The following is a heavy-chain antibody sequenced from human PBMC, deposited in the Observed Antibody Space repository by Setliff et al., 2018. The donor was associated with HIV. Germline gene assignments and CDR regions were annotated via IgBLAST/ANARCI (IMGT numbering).Heavy chain of an antibody. D-gene: IGHD3-10*01. CDR2: IDHSGGT. V-gene: IGHV4-34*01. Sequence: SETLSLTCAVYGGSFSGYYWSWIRQTPGKGLERIGEIDHSGGTKYNPSLKSRVTISLDTSKNQFSLKLSSVTAADTAVYYCARDGGYGSGSYDYWGQGTLVTVSS. CDR1: GGSFSGYY. J-gene: IGHJ4*02. CDR3: ARDGGYGSGSYDY.